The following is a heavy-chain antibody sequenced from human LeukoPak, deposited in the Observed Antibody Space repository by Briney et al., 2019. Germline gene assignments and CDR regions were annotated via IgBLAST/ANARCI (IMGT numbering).Heavy chain of an antibody. Sequence: ASVKVSCTASGYIFSNYSINWVRLAPGQGLEWMGWIDTNTGNPTYAQGFAGRFVFSLDTSVTTTYLQVSSLKAEDTAVYYCTRGRDTTGYFVYWGQGTLVTVSS. J-gene: IGHJ4*02. V-gene: IGHV7-4-1*02. CDR1: GYIFSNYS. D-gene: IGHD3-22*01. CDR2: IDTNTGNP. CDR3: TRGRDTTGYFVY.